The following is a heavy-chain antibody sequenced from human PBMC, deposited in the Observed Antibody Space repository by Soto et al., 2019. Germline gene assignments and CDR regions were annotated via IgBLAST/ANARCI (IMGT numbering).Heavy chain of an antibody. Sequence: SETLSLTCTVSGGSISSYYWSWIRQPPGKGLEWIGYIYYSGSTNYNPSLKSRVTISVDTSKNQFSLKLSSVTAADTAVYYCARDRYDFWSGHNMGWYFDYWGQGTLVTVSS. J-gene: IGHJ4*02. CDR2: IYYSGST. CDR3: ARDRYDFWSGHNMGWYFDY. CDR1: GGSISSYY. V-gene: IGHV4-59*01. D-gene: IGHD3-3*01.